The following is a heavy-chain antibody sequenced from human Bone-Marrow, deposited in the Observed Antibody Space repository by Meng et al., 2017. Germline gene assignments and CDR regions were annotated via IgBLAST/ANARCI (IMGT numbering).Heavy chain of an antibody. J-gene: IGHJ2*01. Sequence: QVQVVQAGAEVKKPGSSVKVPCKASGGTFSSYAISWVRQAPGQGLEWMGGIIPIFGTANYAQKFQGRVTITADESTSTAYMELSSLRSEDTAVYYCARTNWEDWYFDLWGRGTLVAVSS. V-gene: IGHV1-69*01. CDR3: ARTNWEDWYFDL. CDR2: IIPIFGTA. CDR1: GGTFSSYA. D-gene: IGHD1-1*01.